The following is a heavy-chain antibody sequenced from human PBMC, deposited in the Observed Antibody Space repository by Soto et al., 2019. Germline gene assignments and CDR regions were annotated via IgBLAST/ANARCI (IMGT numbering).Heavy chain of an antibody. CDR1: GFTVSSNY. V-gene: IGHV3-53*01. D-gene: IGHD6-13*01. Sequence: EVQLVESGGGLIQPGGSLRLSCAASGFTVSSNYMSWVRQAPGKGLEWVSVIYSGGSTYYADSVKGRFTISRDNSRDTLCLQMNNLRAEDTAVYYCAKGTVGSNLQPYYFDFWGQGTLVTVSS. J-gene: IGHJ4*02. CDR2: IYSGGST. CDR3: AKGTVGSNLQPYYFDF.